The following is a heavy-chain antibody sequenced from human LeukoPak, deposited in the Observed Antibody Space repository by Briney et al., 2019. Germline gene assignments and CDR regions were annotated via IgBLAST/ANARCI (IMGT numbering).Heavy chain of an antibody. Sequence: GGSLRLSCVASGFTFSHYAIHWVRQAPVRGLEWVSFIRADGNNQYYADSVKGRFTISRDNSKNTVYLQMNSVRVEDTAIYYCAKGTGDTAYYFDFWGQGVLVTVSS. CDR3: AKGTGDTAYYFDF. D-gene: IGHD7-27*01. J-gene: IGHJ4*02. V-gene: IGHV3-30*02. CDR1: GFTFSHYA. CDR2: IRADGNNQ.